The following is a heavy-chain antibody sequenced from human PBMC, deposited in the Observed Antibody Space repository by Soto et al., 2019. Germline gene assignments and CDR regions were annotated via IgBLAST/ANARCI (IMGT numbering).Heavy chain of an antibody. J-gene: IGHJ3*02. CDR3: ARVPAGDAFDI. CDR2: IWYDGSNK. CDR1: GFTFSSYG. Sequence: GGSLRLSCAASGFTFSSYGMHWVRQAPGKGLEWVAVIWYDGSNKYYADSVKGRFTISRDNSKNTLYLQMNSLRAEDTAVYHCARVPAGDAFDIWGQGTMVTVSS. V-gene: IGHV3-33*01.